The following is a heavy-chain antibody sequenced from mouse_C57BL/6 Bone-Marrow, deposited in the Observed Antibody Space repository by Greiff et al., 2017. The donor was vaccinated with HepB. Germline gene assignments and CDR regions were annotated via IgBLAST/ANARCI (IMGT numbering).Heavy chain of an antibody. CDR3: AREPLYYGNLSYAMDY. CDR2: INPNNGGT. J-gene: IGHJ4*01. D-gene: IGHD2-1*01. Sequence: VQLQQSGPELVKPGASVKISCKASGYTFTDYYMNWVKQSHGKSLEWIGDINPNNGGTSYNQKFKGKATLTVDKSSSTAYMELRSLTSEDSAVYYCAREPLYYGNLSYAMDYWGQGTSVTVSS. V-gene: IGHV1-26*01. CDR1: GYTFTDYY.